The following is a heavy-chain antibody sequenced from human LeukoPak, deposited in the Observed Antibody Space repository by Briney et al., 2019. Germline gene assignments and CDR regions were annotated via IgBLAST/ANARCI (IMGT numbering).Heavy chain of an antibody. Sequence: SETLSLTCTVSGGSISSSSYYWGWIRQPPGKGLEWIGSIYYSGSTYYNPSLKSRVTISVGTSKNQFSLKLSSVTAADTAVYYCASLSSIAAAGTVLSYYFDYWGQGTLVTVSS. V-gene: IGHV4-39*01. D-gene: IGHD6-13*01. CDR2: IYYSGST. CDR1: GGSISSSSYY. CDR3: ASLSSIAAAGTVLSYYFDY. J-gene: IGHJ4*02.